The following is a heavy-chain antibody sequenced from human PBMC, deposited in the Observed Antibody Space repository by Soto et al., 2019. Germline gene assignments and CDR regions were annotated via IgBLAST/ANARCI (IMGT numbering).Heavy chain of an antibody. CDR2: ISGSGSTI. V-gene: IGHV3-23*01. Sequence: GGSLRLSCAACGFTFSSYAVSWVRQAPGKGPEWISSISGSGSTIYYADSVKGRFTISRDNSKNTLYLQMSSLRAEDTAVYYCAKVFYYYDSSGYYYFDYWGQGTLVTVSS. CDR3: AKVFYYYDSSGYYYFDY. D-gene: IGHD3-22*01. J-gene: IGHJ4*02. CDR1: GFTFSSYA.